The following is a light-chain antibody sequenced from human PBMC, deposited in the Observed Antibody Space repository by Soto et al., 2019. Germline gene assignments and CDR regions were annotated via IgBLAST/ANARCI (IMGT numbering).Light chain of an antibody. CDR3: QQLNSYPIT. Sequence: DIQMTHSPSSLSASVGDRVTITCRASQSISSYLNWYQQKPGKAPKLLIYAASSLQSGVPSRFSGSGSGTDFTLTISSLQPEDFATYYCQQLNSYPITFGQGTRLEIK. CDR2: AAS. CDR1: QSISSY. V-gene: IGKV1-39*01. J-gene: IGKJ5*01.